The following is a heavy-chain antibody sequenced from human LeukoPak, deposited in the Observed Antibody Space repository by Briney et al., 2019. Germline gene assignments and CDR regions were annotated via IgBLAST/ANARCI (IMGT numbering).Heavy chain of an antibody. V-gene: IGHV4-4*02. CDR2: VNLQGST. CDR3: AREGGPYRPLDY. Sequence: PSETLSLTCGVSGGTITNTNYWTWVRQPPGKGLEWIGEVNLQGSTNYNPSLMGRVAISVDTSENHISLQLTSVTAADTAVYYCAREGGPYRPLDYWGQGTLVTVSS. J-gene: IGHJ4*02. CDR1: GGTITNTNY.